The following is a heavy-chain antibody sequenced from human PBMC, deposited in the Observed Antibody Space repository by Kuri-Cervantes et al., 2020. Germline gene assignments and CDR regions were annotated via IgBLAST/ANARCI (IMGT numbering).Heavy chain of an antibody. CDR3: AREYGSSGYYGMDV. V-gene: IGHV3-53*01. Sequence: GGSLRLSCAASGFTFSSYSMNWVRQAPGRGLEWVSIIYSGDTYYTDSVKGRFTISRDDSMNTLYLQMNSLRAEDSTVYYCAREYGSSGYYGMDVWGQGTTVTVSS. J-gene: IGHJ6*02. CDR1: GFTFSSYS. CDR2: IYSGDT. D-gene: IGHD3-22*01.